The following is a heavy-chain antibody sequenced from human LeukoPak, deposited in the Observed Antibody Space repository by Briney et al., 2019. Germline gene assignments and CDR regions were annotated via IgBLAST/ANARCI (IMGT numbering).Heavy chain of an antibody. CDR2: IIPIFGTA. D-gene: IGHD6-6*01. CDR3: ASGSRHYDNYYYMDV. J-gene: IGHJ6*03. CDR1: GGTFSSYA. V-gene: IGHV1-69*05. Sequence: SVKVSCKASGGTFSSYAISWVRQAPGQGLEWMGRIIPIFGTANYAQKFQGRVTITTDESTSTAYMELSSLRSEDTAVYYCASGSRHYDNYYYMDVCGKGTTVTVSS.